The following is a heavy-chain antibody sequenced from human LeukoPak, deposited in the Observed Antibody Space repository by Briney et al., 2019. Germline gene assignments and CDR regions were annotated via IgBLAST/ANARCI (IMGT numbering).Heavy chain of an antibody. V-gene: IGHV1-18*01. Sequence: ASVKVSCKASGYTFTSYGISWVRQAPGQGLEWMGWISAYNGNTNYAQKLQGRVTMTTDTSTSTAYMELRSLRSDDTVVYYCARDGKYYDFWSGYSTFDYWGQGTLVTVSS. CDR3: ARDGKYYDFWSGYSTFDY. CDR1: GYTFTSYG. J-gene: IGHJ4*02. D-gene: IGHD3-3*01. CDR2: ISAYNGNT.